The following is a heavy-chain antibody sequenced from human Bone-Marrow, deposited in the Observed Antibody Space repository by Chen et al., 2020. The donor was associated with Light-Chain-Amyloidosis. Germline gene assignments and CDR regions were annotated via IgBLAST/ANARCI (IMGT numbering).Heavy chain of an antibody. CDR1: GFSFSNAW. CDR2: IKSERDGGTT. Sequence: EVRLVESGGGVVKPGGSLRLSCEASGFSFSNAWVTWVRRAPGKGLEWLGRIKSERDGGTTAFAASVQGRFGISRDQTRNTVYLQMSSLKSDDTAIYYCASDGGLVVVEAAVWGQGTQVTVSS. J-gene: IGHJ4*02. D-gene: IGHD2-21*01. CDR3: ASDGGLVVVEAAV. V-gene: IGHV3-15*01.